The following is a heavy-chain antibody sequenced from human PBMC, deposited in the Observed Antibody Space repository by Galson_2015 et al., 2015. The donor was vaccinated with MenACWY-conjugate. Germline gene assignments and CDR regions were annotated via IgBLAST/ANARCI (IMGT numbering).Heavy chain of an antibody. Sequence: SLRLSCAASGLTVSANCMSWVRQAPGKGLEWVSILCSGTTTYYADSVKGRFTISGDNSKNTVYLQMNSLRAEDTAMYYCARSRVCYGERWLDPLGQATLVTVSS. D-gene: IGHD1-1*01. CDR3: ARSRVCYGERWLDP. CDR2: LCSGTTT. CDR1: GLTVSANC. V-gene: IGHV3-53*01. J-gene: IGHJ5*02.